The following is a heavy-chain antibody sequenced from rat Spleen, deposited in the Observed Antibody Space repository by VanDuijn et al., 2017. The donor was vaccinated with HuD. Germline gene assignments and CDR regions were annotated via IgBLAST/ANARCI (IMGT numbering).Heavy chain of an antibody. CDR1: GFSLTSYG. Sequence: QVQLKESGPGLVEPSQTLSLTCSVSGFSLTSYGVSWVRQPPGKGLEWIAGISSGGNTYHNSVLKSRLSITRDTSESQVFLKMNSLQSEDTAMYFCARWKYTTDWFAFWGQGTLVTVSS. CDR3: ARWKYTTDWFAF. J-gene: IGHJ3*01. CDR2: ISSGGNT. D-gene: IGHD1-6*01. V-gene: IGHV2S8*01.